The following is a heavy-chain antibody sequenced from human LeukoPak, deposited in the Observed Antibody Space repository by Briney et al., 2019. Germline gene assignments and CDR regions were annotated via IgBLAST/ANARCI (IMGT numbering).Heavy chain of an antibody. Sequence: PGGSLRLSCAASGFTFSTYWMSRVRQAPGKGLEWVANIKQDGSEKNYVDSVKGRFTISRDNAKNSLYLQMNSLRAEDTAVYYCAREARISMIVVVTGYWYFDLWGRGTLVTVSS. CDR1: GFTFSTYW. CDR2: IKQDGSEK. J-gene: IGHJ2*01. CDR3: AREARISMIVVVTGYWYFDL. V-gene: IGHV3-7*01. D-gene: IGHD3-22*01.